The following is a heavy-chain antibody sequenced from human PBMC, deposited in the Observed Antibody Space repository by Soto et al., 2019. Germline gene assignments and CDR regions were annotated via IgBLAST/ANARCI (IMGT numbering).Heavy chain of an antibody. CDR2: IYSGGST. CDR3: ARDRMEDFWSGLYYYYYYMDV. CDR1: GFTVSSNY. J-gene: IGHJ6*03. D-gene: IGHD3-3*01. V-gene: IGHV3-66*01. Sequence: GVSLRLSCAASGFTVSSNYMSWVRQAPGKGLEWVSVIYSGGSTYYADSVKGRFTISRDNSKNTLYLQMNSLRAEDTAVYYCARDRMEDFWSGLYYYYYYMDVWGKGTTVTVSS.